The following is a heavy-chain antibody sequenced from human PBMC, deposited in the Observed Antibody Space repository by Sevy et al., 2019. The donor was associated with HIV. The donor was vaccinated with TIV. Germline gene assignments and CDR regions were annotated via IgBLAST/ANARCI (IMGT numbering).Heavy chain of an antibody. V-gene: IGHV3-33*01. CDR2: IWYDGSNK. CDR3: ARGRYYYDSSGYYFDY. Sequence: GGSLRLSCAASGFTFSSYGMHWVRQAPGKGLEWVAVIWYDGSNKYHADSVKGRFTISRDNSKNTLYLQMNSLRAEDTAVYYCARGRYYYDSSGYYFDYWGQGTLVTVSS. CDR1: GFTFSSYG. J-gene: IGHJ4*02. D-gene: IGHD3-22*01.